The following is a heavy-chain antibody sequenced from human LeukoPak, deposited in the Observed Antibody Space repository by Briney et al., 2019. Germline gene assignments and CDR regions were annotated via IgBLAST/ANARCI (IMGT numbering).Heavy chain of an antibody. J-gene: IGHJ5*02. CDR3: ARTYDNSGPAFEP. CDR1: GFTVSGKH. Sequence: RGSLRLSCAASGFTVSGKHMSWVRQAPGKGLEWVSVIYGGGSTYYAASVKGRFIITRDISQNSLYLQMNSLRPEGTAVYLCARTYDNSGPAFEPRGQGTLVTVSS. D-gene: IGHD3-22*01. V-gene: IGHV3-66*02. CDR2: IYGGGST.